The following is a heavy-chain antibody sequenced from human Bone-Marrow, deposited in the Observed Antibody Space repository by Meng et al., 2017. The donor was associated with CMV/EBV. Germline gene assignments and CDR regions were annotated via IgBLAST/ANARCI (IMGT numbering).Heavy chain of an antibody. CDR2: IHPHRGDT. CDR1: GYTFTGYY. D-gene: IGHD7-27*01. J-gene: IGHJ4*02. V-gene: IGHV1-2*02. CDR3: ARDNNWGPDY. Sequence: ASVKVSCKASGYTFTGYYMHWVRQAPGQGLEWMGWIHPHRGDTNYAQQFQGRVTLTRDTSINTGYMELTRLTSDDTAVYYCARDNNWGPDYWGQGTLVTVPS.